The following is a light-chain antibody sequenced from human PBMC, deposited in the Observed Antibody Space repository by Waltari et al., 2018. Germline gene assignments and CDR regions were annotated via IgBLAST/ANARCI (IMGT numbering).Light chain of an antibody. CDR1: XXNIGAGYX. Sequence: QSVLTQRPXXSGAPGXRVTXSCXXXXXNIGAGYXXXXPQQLPGTAPKHLIHVXRXRPSGVPDRCPGSKSGTAASLXXTGLQXXXEANYYCXXYDSSLSXYVXXTXTXVTVL. CDR2: VXR. J-gene: IGLJ1*01. V-gene: IGLV1-40*01. CDR3: XXYDSSLSXYV.